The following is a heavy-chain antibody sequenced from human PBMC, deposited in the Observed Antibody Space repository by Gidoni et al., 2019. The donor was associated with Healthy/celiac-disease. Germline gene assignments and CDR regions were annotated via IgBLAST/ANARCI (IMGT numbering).Heavy chain of an antibody. Sequence: QVQLVQSGAEVKKPGASVKVSCKASGYTFTGSYMHWVRQAPGQGLEWMGWINPNSGGTNYAQKFQGRVTMTRDTSISTAYMELSRLRSDDTAVYYCARGSTKGYSTHHDAFDIWGQGTMVTVSS. CDR1: GYTFTGSY. V-gene: IGHV1-2*02. CDR2: INPNSGGT. CDR3: ARGSTKGYSTHHDAFDI. J-gene: IGHJ3*02. D-gene: IGHD4-4*01.